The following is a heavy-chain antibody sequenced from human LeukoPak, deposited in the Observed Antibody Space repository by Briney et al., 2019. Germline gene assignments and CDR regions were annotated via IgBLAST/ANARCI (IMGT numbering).Heavy chain of an antibody. CDR1: GGSISSGGYY. CDR2: IYYSGST. Sequence: SQTLSLTCTVSGGSISSGGYYWSWIRQPPGKGLEWTGYIYYSGSTYYNPSLKSRVTISVDTSKNQFSLKLSSVTAADTAVYYCTSLGSIFGNYYMDVWGKGTTVTVSS. CDR3: TSLGSIFGNYYMDV. D-gene: IGHD3-3*01. V-gene: IGHV4-30-4*08. J-gene: IGHJ6*03.